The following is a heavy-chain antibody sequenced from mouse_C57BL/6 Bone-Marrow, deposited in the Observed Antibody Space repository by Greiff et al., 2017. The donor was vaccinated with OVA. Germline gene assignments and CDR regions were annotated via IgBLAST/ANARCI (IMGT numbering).Heavy chain of an antibody. V-gene: IGHV5-12*01. CDR1: GFTFSDYY. D-gene: IGHD2-5*01. J-gene: IGHJ4*01. CDR2: ISNGGGST. Sequence: EVQRVESGGGLVQPGGSLKLSCAASGFTFSDYYMYWVRQTPEKRLEWVAYISNGGGSTYYPDTVKGRFTISRDNAKNTLYLQMCRLKSEDTAMYYCARPSYYSNLYAMDYWGQGTSVTVSS. CDR3: ARPSYYSNLYAMDY.